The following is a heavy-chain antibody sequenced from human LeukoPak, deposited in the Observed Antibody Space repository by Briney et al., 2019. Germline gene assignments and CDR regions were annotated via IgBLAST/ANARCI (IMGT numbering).Heavy chain of an antibody. D-gene: IGHD3-10*01. CDR1: GFTFSSYW. V-gene: IGHV3-7*03. Sequence: GGSLRLSCAASGFTFSSYWMSWVRQAPGKGLEWVANIKQDGSEKYYVDSVKGRFTISRDNSKNTLYLQMNSLRAEDTAVYYCAKEMITMVRGVKPFDYWGQGTLVTVSS. CDR3: AKEMITMVRGVKPFDY. J-gene: IGHJ4*02. CDR2: IKQDGSEK.